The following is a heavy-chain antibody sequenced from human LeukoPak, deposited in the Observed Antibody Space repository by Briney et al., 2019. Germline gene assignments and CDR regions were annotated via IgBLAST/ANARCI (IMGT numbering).Heavy chain of an antibody. J-gene: IGHJ6*03. CDR2: IYTSGST. D-gene: IGHD1-14*01. Sequence: SETLSLTCTVSGGSISSYYWSWIRQPAGKGLEWIRRIYTSGSTNYNPSLKSRVTISVDKSKNQFSLKLSSVTAADTAVYYCARASPDHTSYYYYYYMDVWGKGTTVTVSS. CDR1: GGSISSYY. CDR3: ARASPDHTSYYYYYYMDV. V-gene: IGHV4-4*07.